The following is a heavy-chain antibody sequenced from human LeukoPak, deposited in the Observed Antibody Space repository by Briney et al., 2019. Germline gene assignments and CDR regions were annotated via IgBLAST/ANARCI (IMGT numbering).Heavy chain of an antibody. CDR2: IYPGDSDT. CDR3: AKLRDSSSWPLDY. Sequence: PGESLKISCKGPGYSFTSYWIGWVRQMPGKGLERMGIIYPGDSDTRYSPSFQGQVTISADKSISTAYLQWSSLKASDTAMYYCAKLRDSSSWPLDYWGQGTLVTVSS. D-gene: IGHD6-13*01. V-gene: IGHV5-51*01. CDR1: GYSFTSYW. J-gene: IGHJ4*02.